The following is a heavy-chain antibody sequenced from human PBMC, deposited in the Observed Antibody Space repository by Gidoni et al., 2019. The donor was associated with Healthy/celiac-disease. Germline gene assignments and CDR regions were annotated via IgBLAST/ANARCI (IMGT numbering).Heavy chain of an antibody. Sequence: QVQLVQSGAAVKKPGASVTVSCRASGYTFTGYYMHWVRQAPGQGLEWMGWINPNSGGTNYAQKCQGRVTMTRDTSISTAYMELSRLGSDDTAVYYCARLQYSGYLDAFDIWGQGTMVTVSS. CDR1: GYTFTGYY. CDR2: INPNSGGT. D-gene: IGHD5-12*01. V-gene: IGHV1-2*02. J-gene: IGHJ3*02. CDR3: ARLQYSGYLDAFDI.